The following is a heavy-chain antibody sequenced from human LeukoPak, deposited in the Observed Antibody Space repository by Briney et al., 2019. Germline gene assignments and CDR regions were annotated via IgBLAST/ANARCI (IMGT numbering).Heavy chain of an antibody. J-gene: IGHJ4*02. CDR1: GGSFSSSSYY. V-gene: IGHV4-39*01. CDR2: IYYSGST. Sequence: PSETLSLTCTVSGGSFSSSSYYWGWIRQPPGKGLEWIGSIYYSGSTYYNPSLKSRVTVSVDTSKNQFSLKLSSVTAADTAVYYCARQDEYYQDQYYFDYWGQGTLVTVSS. CDR3: ARQDEYYQDQYYFDY. D-gene: IGHD2-2*01.